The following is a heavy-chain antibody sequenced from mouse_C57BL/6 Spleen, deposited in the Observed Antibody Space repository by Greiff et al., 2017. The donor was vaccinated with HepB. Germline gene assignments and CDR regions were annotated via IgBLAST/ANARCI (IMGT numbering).Heavy chain of an antibody. D-gene: IGHD1-1*01. Sequence: QVQLQQSGAELVRPGSSVKLSCKASGYTFTSYWMHWVKQRPIQGLEWIGNIDPSDSETHYNQKFKDKATLTVDKSSSTAYMQLSSLTSEDSAVYYCARTLRIWYFDVWGTGTTVTVSS. V-gene: IGHV1-52*01. CDR3: ARTLRIWYFDV. J-gene: IGHJ1*03. CDR2: IDPSDSET. CDR1: GYTFTSYW.